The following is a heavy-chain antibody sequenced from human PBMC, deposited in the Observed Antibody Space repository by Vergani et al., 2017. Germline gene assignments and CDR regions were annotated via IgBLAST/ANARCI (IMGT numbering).Heavy chain of an antibody. D-gene: IGHD5-24*01. CDR3: ARDQWDDDGPRGWFAP. J-gene: IGHJ5*02. Sequence: QLQLQESGPGLLKPSETLSLTCSVSGASISSYFWSWIRQPAGKGLEWLGCVHTDGTAFYNPSLRARVRLSADLSQSQFSLRMTSLTAADTAVYFCARDQWDDDGPRGWFAPWGQGILVTVSS. CDR1: GASISSYF. V-gene: IGHV4-4*07. CDR2: VHTDGTA.